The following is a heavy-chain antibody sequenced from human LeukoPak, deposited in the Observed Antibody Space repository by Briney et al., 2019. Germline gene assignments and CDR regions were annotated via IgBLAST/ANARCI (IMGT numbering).Heavy chain of an antibody. CDR1: GGSISSGDYY. CDR3: ARDSDDSSGYPARLGYFQH. D-gene: IGHD3-22*01. V-gene: IGHV4-61*08. Sequence: PSETLSLTCTVSGGSISSGDYYWSWIRQPPGKGLEWIGYIYYSGSTNYNPSLKSRVTISVDTSKNQFSLKLSSVTAADTAVYYCARDSDDSSGYPARLGYFQHWGQGTLVTVSS. CDR2: IYYSGST. J-gene: IGHJ1*01.